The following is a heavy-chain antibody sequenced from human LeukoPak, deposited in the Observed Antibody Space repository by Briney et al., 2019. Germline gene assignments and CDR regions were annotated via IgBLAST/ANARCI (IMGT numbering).Heavy chain of an antibody. Sequence: GGSLRLSCAASGCTFSSYSMNWVRQPAGKGLEWVSSISSSSSYIYYADSVKGRFTISRDNSKNTLYLQMNSLRAEDTAVYYCAKEQWELRYYFDYWGQGTLVTVSS. CDR1: GCTFSSYS. D-gene: IGHD1-26*01. CDR2: ISSSSSYI. CDR3: AKEQWELRYYFDY. V-gene: IGHV3-21*01. J-gene: IGHJ4*02.